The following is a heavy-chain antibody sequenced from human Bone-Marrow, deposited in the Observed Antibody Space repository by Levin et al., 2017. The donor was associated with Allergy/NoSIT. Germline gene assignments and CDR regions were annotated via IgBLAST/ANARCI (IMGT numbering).Heavy chain of an antibody. CDR2: IKSKTDGGTT. CDR3: TTEPYSTADYFDY. D-gene: IGHD6-13*01. V-gene: IGHV3-15*01. CDR1: GFTFSNAW. J-gene: IGHJ4*02. Sequence: HGESLKISCAASGFTFSNAWMSWVRQAPGKGLEWVGRIKSKTDGGTTDYAAPVKGRFTISRDDSKNTLYLQMNSLKTEDTAVYYCTTEPYSTADYFDYWGQGTLVTVSS.